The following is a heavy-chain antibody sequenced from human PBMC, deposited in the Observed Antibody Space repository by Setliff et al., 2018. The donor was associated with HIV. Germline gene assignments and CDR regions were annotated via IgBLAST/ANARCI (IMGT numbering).Heavy chain of an antibody. CDR3: ARQLSNSFDY. CDR2: ISPDNANT. J-gene: IGHJ4*02. V-gene: IGHV1-2*02. D-gene: IGHD1-1*01. CDR1: GYTFTDYF. Sequence: VKVSCKSSGYTFTDYFMHWVRQAPGQGLEWMGWISPDNANTRISQKFRGSVTMTRDRSINTAYMEFTGLTSDDTAVYYCARQLSNSFDYWGQGTLVTVSS.